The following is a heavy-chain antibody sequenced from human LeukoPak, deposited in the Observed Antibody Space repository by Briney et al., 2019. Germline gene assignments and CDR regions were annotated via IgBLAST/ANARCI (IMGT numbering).Heavy chain of an antibody. CDR2: IYPSGST. CDR1: GGSISSSSRY. CDR3: ASDRRRADY. Sequence: PSETLSLTCTVSGGSISSSSRYWGWIRQPPRKGLEWIGSIYPSGSTHYNPSLKSRVSISVDTSKNQFSRKLSSVTAADTAVYYCASDRRRADYWGQGTLVTVSS. V-gene: IGHV4-39*01. J-gene: IGHJ4*02. D-gene: IGHD1-14*01.